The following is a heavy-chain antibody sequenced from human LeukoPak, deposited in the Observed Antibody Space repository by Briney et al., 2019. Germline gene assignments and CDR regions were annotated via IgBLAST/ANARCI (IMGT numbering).Heavy chain of an antibody. V-gene: IGHV3-74*01. CDR2: INSDGSST. J-gene: IGHJ4*02. CDR1: GFTFSSYW. CDR3: AREGEGGATHFDY. Sequence: GGSLRLSCAACGFTFSSYWMHWVRQAPGKGLVWVSRINSDGSSTSYADSVKGRFTISRDNAKNTLYLQMNSLRAEDTAVYYCAREGEGGATHFDYWGQGTLVTVSS. D-gene: IGHD1-26*01.